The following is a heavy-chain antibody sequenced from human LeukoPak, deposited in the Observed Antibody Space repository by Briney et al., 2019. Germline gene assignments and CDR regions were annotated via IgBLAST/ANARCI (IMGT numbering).Heavy chain of an antibody. CDR2: IYYSGST. Sequence: SETLSLTCAVYGGSFSGYYWSWIRQPPGKGLEWIGYIYYSGSTNYNPSLKSRVTISVDTSKNQFSLKLSSVTAADTAVYYCARDQARAFDIWGLGTMVTVSS. CDR3: ARDQARAFDI. CDR1: GGSFSGYY. V-gene: IGHV4-59*01. J-gene: IGHJ3*02.